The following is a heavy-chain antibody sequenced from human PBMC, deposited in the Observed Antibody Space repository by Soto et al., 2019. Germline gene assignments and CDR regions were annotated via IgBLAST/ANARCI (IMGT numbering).Heavy chain of an antibody. V-gene: IGHV3-30*02. J-gene: IGHJ5*01. D-gene: IGHD4-4*01. CDR3: AKETQSVSWFGY. Sequence: DSVTGRFTISRDNSNNMLYLQMNSLRSEDTAVYYCAKETQSVSWFGYWGQGSLVTVSS.